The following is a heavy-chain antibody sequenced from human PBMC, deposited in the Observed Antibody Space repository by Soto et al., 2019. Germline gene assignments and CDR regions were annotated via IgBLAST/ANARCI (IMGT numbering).Heavy chain of an antibody. CDR2: IIPMFGTA. CDR1: GGTFSTYA. V-gene: IGHV1-69*12. CDR3: ASGIQLWLRRINNGYSG. J-gene: IGHJ4*02. Sequence: QVQLVQSGAEVKKPESSVKVSCKAPGGTFSTYAISWVRQAPGQGLEWMGGIIPMFGTANYAQRFQDRVTITADESTNTVYMELSSVRSEDTAVYCCASGIQLWLRRINNGYSGWGQGTLVTVSS. D-gene: IGHD5-18*01.